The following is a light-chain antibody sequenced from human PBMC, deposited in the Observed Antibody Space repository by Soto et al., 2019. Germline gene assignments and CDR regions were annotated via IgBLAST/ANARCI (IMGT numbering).Light chain of an antibody. CDR2: AAS. CDR3: QQSYSTPT. V-gene: IGKV1-39*01. CDR1: QTISNY. J-gene: IGKJ4*01. Sequence: DIQMTQSPSSLSASVGDRVTITCRASQTISNYLNWYQQKPGKAPKVLIYAASSLQSGVPSRFSGSGSGTDFTLTISCLQPEDFATYYCQQSYSTPTFGGGTKVEIK.